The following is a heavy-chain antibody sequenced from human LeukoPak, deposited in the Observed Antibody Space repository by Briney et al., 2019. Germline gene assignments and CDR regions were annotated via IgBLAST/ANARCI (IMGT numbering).Heavy chain of an antibody. V-gene: IGHV3-30*18. CDR3: AKEAPAAHYYYGMDV. CDR2: ISYDGSNK. J-gene: IGHJ6*02. CDR1: GFTFSSYG. Sequence: GGSLRLSCAASGFTFSSYGMHWVRQAPGKGLEWVAVISYDGSNKYYADSVKGRFTISRDNSKNTLYLQMNSLRAEDTAVYYCAKEAPAAHYYYGMDVWGQGTTVTVSS. D-gene: IGHD2-2*01.